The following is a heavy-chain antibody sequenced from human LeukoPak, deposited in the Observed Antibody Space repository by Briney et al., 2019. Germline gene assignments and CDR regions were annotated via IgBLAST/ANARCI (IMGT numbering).Heavy chain of an antibody. D-gene: IGHD3-22*01. Sequence: VASVKVSCKASGGTFSSYAISWVRQAPGQGLEWMGRIIPILGIANYAQKFQGRVTITADKSTSTAYTELSSLRSEDTAVYYCAREERITMIVVVTAPLDYWGQGTLVTVSS. CDR1: GGTFSSYA. V-gene: IGHV1-69*04. CDR2: IIPILGIA. CDR3: AREERITMIVVVTAPLDY. J-gene: IGHJ4*02.